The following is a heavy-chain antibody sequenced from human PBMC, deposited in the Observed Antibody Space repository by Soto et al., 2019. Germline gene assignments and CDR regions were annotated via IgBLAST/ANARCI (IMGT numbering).Heavy chain of an antibody. Sequence: EVRLLEAGGGLKQPGGSLRLSCAASGFTFKESAMNWVRQAPGKGLEWVASISDTGASTWYAESVRGRLSISRDNSKNTPYLQMNSLRGEDTAVYYCAKGRGSGWAWYFDNWGQGTLVTVSS. CDR2: ISDTGAST. CDR1: GFTFKESA. D-gene: IGHD6-19*01. J-gene: IGHJ4*02. V-gene: IGHV3-23*01. CDR3: AKGRGSGWAWYFDN.